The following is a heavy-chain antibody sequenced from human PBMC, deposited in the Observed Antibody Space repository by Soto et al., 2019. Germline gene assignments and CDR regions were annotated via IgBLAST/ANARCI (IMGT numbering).Heavy chain of an antibody. V-gene: IGHV1-18*01. J-gene: IGHJ4*02. Sequence: GASVKVSCKASGYTFTSYGISWVRQAPGQGLEWMGWISAYNGNTNYAQKLQGRVTMTTDTSTSTAYMELRSLRSDDTAVYYCARGDSYYYGSGSYWRVQVPLYCFDYWGQGTLVTVSS. D-gene: IGHD3-10*01. CDR3: ARGDSYYYGSGSYWRVQVPLYCFDY. CDR2: ISAYNGNT. CDR1: GYTFTSYG.